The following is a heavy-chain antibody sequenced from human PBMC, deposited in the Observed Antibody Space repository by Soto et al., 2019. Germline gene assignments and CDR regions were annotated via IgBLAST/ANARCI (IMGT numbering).Heavy chain of an antibody. D-gene: IGHD2-2*01. V-gene: IGHV5-10-1*01. CDR2: IDPSDSYT. Sequence: PGESLKISCKGSVYSFTSYWISWVRQMPGKGLEWMGRIDPSDSYTNYSPSFQGHVTISADKSISTAYLQWSSLKASDTAMYYCARGLVVVPAAPDYWGQGTLVTVSS. J-gene: IGHJ4*02. CDR1: VYSFTSYW. CDR3: ARGLVVVPAAPDY.